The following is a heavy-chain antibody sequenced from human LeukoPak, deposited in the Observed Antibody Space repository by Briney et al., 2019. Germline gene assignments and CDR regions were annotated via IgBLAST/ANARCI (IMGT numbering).Heavy chain of an antibody. V-gene: IGHV1-24*01. CDR3: ATDLTRSGSYES. Sequence: ASVKVSCKVSGYTLTELSMHWVRQAPGNGLERMGGFDPEDGETIYAQKFQGRVTMTEDTSTDTAYMELSRLRSEDTAVYYCATDLTRSGSYESWGQGTLVTVSS. D-gene: IGHD3-10*01. CDR1: GYTLTELS. CDR2: FDPEDGET. J-gene: IGHJ4*02.